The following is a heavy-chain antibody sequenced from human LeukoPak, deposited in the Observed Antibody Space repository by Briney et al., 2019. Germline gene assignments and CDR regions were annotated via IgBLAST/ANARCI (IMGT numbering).Heavy chain of an antibody. CDR3: ARVPYSARTDSYYIDV. Sequence: SETLRLTCSVSGASITSFCWSWIRQSPGKGLEWLGYIDYSGTTTYKPSHTSRVTITLYTSKNQVTLSLRSLSGADTAMYYCARVPYSARTDSYYIDVWGQGTMVIVSS. J-gene: IGHJ4*01. CDR2: IDYSGTT. V-gene: IGHV4-59*01. D-gene: IGHD6-13*01. CDR1: GASITSFC.